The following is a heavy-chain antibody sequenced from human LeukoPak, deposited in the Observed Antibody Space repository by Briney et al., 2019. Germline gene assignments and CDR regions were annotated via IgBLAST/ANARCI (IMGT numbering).Heavy chain of an antibody. D-gene: IGHD3-16*01. J-gene: IGHJ4*02. V-gene: IGHV4-30-2*01. CDR1: GGSISSGGYS. Sequence: SETLSLTCAVSGGSISSGGYSWSWIRQPPGKGLEWIGYIYHSGSTYYNPSLKSRVTISVDRSKNQFSLKLSSVTAADTAVYYCARGLWPWGPYYFDYWGQGTLVTVSS. CDR3: ARGLWPWGPYYFDY. CDR2: IYHSGST.